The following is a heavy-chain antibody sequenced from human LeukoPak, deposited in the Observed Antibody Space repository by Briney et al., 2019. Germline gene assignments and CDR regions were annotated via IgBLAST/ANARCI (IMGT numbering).Heavy chain of an antibody. Sequence: RASVKVSCKASGGTFSSYAISWVRQAPGQGLEWMGGIIPIFGTANYAQKFQGRVTITADESTSTAYMELSSLRSEDTAVHYCARGTRGGIAAEDWGQGTLVTVSS. D-gene: IGHD6-13*01. J-gene: IGHJ4*02. CDR2: IIPIFGTA. CDR1: GGTFSSYA. V-gene: IGHV1-69*13. CDR3: ARGTRGGIAAED.